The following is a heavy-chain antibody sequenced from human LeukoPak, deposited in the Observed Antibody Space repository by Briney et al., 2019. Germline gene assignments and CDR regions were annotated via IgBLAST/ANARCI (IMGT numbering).Heavy chain of an antibody. D-gene: IGHD4-23*01. J-gene: IGHJ4*02. V-gene: IGHV3-15*01. CDR2: IKSKTDGGTT. CDR1: GIIFNTAW. CDR3: ATDDPRWPY. Sequence: GGSLRLSCVVSGIIFNTAWMTWVRQAPGKGLEWVGRIKSKTDGGTTEYAAPVKGRFTISRDDSAHTLYLQMNNLKTEDTAVYFFATDDPRWPYGGQGTLVTVSS.